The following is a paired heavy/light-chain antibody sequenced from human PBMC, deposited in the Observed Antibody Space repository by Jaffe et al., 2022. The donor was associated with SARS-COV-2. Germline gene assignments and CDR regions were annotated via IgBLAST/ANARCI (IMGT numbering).Heavy chain of an antibody. Sequence: EVQLVESGGGLVQPGGSLRLSCAASGFTFSSYSMNWVRQAPGKGLEWVSYISSSSSTIYYADSVKGRFTISRDNAKNSLYLQMNSLRAEDTAVYYCARARSYGSGSYYNVFRHYYYMDVWGKGTTVTVSS. CDR2: ISSSSSTI. D-gene: IGHD3-10*01. CDR3: ARARSYGSGSYYNVFRHYYYMDV. CDR1: GFTFSSYS. J-gene: IGHJ6*03. V-gene: IGHV3-48*01.
Light chain of an antibody. Sequence: QSALTQPPSASGSPGQSVTISCTGTSSDVGGYNYVSWYQQHPGKAPKLMIYEVSKRPSGVPDRFSGSKSGNTASLTVSGLQAEDEADYYCSSYAGSNCYVFGTGTKVTVL. CDR2: EVS. V-gene: IGLV2-8*01. CDR1: SSDVGGYNY. CDR3: SSYAGSNCYV. J-gene: IGLJ1*01.